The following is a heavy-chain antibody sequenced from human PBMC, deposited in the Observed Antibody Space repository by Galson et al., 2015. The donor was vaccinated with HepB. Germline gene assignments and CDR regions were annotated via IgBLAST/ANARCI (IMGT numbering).Heavy chain of an antibody. CDR1: GGSINRFY. CDR2: IFHNGDT. CDR3: ERDRGYSYASFRGGLDY. V-gene: IGHV4-59*01. Sequence: ETLSLTCDVSGGSINRFYWSWIRHPPGRGLEWVGYIFHNGDTNYNPSLKNRVTISLDTSKNQFSLRLTSVTAADTAVYYRERDRGYSYASFRGGLDYWGQGILATVSS. J-gene: IGHJ4*02. D-gene: IGHD5-12*01.